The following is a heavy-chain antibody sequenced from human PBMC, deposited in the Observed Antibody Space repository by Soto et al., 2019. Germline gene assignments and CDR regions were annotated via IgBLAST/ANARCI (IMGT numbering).Heavy chain of an antibody. D-gene: IGHD6-13*01. CDR1: GFTFSSYG. J-gene: IGHJ4*02. CDR2: IWCDGSNK. CDR3: ARETRAAAGTYYFDY. V-gene: IGHV3-33*01. Sequence: GGSLRLSCAASGFTFSSYGMHWVRQAPGKGLEWVAVIWCDGSNKYYADSVKGRFTISRDNSKNTLYLQMNSLRAEDTAVYYCARETRAAAGTYYFDYWGQGTLVTVSS.